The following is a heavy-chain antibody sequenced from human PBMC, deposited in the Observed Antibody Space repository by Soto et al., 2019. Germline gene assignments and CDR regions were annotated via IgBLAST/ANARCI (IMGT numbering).Heavy chain of an antibody. CDR3: ARGGAYYDILTGYYDYYYYGMDV. D-gene: IGHD3-9*01. CDR1: GGSISSYY. CDR2: IYYSGST. V-gene: IGHV4-59*01. J-gene: IGHJ6*02. Sequence: KTSETLSLTCTVSGGSISSYYWSWIRQPPGKGLEWIGYIYYSGSTNYNPSLKSRVTISVDMSKNQFSLKLSTVTAADTAVYYCARGGAYYDILTGYYDYYYYGMDVWGQGTTVTVSS.